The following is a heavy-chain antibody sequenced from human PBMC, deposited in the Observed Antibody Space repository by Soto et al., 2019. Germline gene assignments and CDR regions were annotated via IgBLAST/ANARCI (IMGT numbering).Heavy chain of an antibody. Sequence: PGGSLRLSXAASGFTFSSYGMTWVRHAPGKGLEWVSFSSATGAGTYYADSVKGRFTITRDNSKNTLYLQMTSLRADGTDVYYCAKDRRAGGNYGFYSDFWGQGALVTVSS. D-gene: IGHD1-7*01. CDR3: AKDRRAGGNYGFYSDF. CDR1: GFTFSSYG. V-gene: IGHV3-23*01. J-gene: IGHJ4*02. CDR2: SSATGAGT.